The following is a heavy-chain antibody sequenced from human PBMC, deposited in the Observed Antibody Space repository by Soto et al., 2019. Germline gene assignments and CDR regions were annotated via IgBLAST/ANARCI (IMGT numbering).Heavy chain of an antibody. CDR3: ARSEHVVVVAATPYYYYYGMDV. J-gene: IGHJ6*02. D-gene: IGHD2-15*01. V-gene: IGHV5-51*01. CDR2: IWPGDSDT. Sequence: GESPKISCQGSGYRFSTYWIGWVRQRPGKGLEWMGLIWPGDSDTRYSPSFEGQVTISADKSINTTYLQWSSLKASDTAMYYCARSEHVVVVAATPYYYYYGMDVWGQGITVTVSS. CDR1: GYRFSTYW.